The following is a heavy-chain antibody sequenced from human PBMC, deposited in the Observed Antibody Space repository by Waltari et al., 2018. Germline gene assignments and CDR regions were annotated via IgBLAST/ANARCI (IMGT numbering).Heavy chain of an antibody. J-gene: IGHJ4*02. CDR1: GFTFNNW. CDR3: ARELHWSARDY. D-gene: IGHD3-3*01. V-gene: IGHV3-7*01. CDR2: IKPDGSEK. Sequence: EVQLVESGGGLVQPGGSLSLSCAASGFTFNNWMSWVRQAPGKGLEWVANIKPDGSEKNYADSVKGRFTISIDNVKNSLYLQMNSLSLEDTAVYYCARELHWSARDYWGQGTLVTVSS.